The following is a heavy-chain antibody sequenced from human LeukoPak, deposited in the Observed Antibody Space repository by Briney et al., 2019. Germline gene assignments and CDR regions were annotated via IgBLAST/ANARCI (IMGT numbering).Heavy chain of an antibody. J-gene: IGHJ6*02. Sequence: GGSLRLSCAASGFSFSTFWMHWVRQAPGKGLVWIARINGDASITSYEDAVKGRFTISRDNAKNTLYLDMNSLRDDDTAVYYCVNEVGTYYYGMDVWGQGTTVTVSS. CDR1: GFSFSTFW. CDR3: VNEVGTYYYGMDV. CDR2: INGDASIT. D-gene: IGHD1-1*01. V-gene: IGHV3-74*01.